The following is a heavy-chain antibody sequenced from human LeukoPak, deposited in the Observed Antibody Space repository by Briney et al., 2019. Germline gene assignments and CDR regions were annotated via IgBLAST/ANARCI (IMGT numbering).Heavy chain of an antibody. CDR1: RFPFSSYW. CDR2: IKQDGSKK. Sequence: GGSLRLSCVASRFPFSSYWMTWVRQAPGKGLEWVANIKQDGSKKSYVDSVKGRFTISRDNAKNSLYLQMNSLRAEDTAIYYCTRVGYIDEGIDYWGQGTLVTVSS. V-gene: IGHV3-7*04. CDR3: TRVGYIDEGIDY. D-gene: IGHD5-24*01. J-gene: IGHJ4*02.